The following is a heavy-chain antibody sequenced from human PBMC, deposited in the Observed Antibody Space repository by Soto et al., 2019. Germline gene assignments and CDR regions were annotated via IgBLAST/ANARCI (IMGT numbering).Heavy chain of an antibody. D-gene: IGHD6-6*01. Sequence: PSETLSLTCAVYGGSFSGYYWRWIRQPPGEGLEWIGEINHSGTINYNPSLRSRVTISVDTSKNQFSLNLTSVTAADTALYSCARFIEYSRSFDYWGQGSLVTVSS. V-gene: IGHV4-34*01. CDR3: ARFIEYSRSFDY. CDR1: GGSFSGYY. CDR2: INHSGTI. J-gene: IGHJ4*02.